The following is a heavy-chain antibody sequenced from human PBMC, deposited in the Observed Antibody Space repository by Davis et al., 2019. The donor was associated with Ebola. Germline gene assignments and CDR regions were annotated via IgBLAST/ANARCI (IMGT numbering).Heavy chain of an antibody. J-gene: IGHJ6*04. D-gene: IGHD6-6*01. CDR3: ARDTIEYSSSSLFYYYALDV. V-gene: IGHV3-53*01. CDR2: IYSGGST. CDR1: GFTVSSNY. Sequence: PGGSLRLSCAASGFTVSSNYISWVRQAPGKGLERVSVIYSGGSTYYADSVKGRFTISRDNSKNTLYLQMNSLRAEDTAVYYCARDTIEYSSSSLFYYYALDVWGKGTTVTVSS.